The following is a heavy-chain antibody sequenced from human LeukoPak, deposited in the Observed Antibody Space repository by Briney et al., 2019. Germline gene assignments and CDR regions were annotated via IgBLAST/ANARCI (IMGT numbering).Heavy chain of an antibody. Sequence: DSVKVSCKASGYTFTNYGIAWVRLAPGQGLEWMGWINTRSGDAQLAHSLQARVTMTTDTSTSTASMELGSLGSDDTAVYYCARDTDFSIDYWGQGSLVTVSS. J-gene: IGHJ4*02. CDR3: ARDTDFSIDY. CDR2: INTRSGDA. CDR1: GYTFTNYG. V-gene: IGHV1-18*01. D-gene: IGHD2/OR15-2a*01.